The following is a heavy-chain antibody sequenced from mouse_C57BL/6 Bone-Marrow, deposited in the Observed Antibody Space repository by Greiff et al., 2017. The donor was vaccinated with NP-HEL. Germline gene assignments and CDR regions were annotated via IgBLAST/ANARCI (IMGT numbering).Heavy chain of an antibody. CDR1: GYTFTDYY. J-gene: IGHJ1*03. D-gene: IGHD1-1*01. CDR3: AIFTTVVDWYFDV. Sequence: QVQLKESGAELVRPGASVKLSCKASGYTFTDYYINWVKQRPGQGLEWIARIYPGSGNTYYNEKFKGKATLTAEKSSSTAYMQLSSLTSEDSAVYFCAIFTTVVDWYFDVWGTGTTVTVSS. CDR2: IYPGSGNT. V-gene: IGHV1-76*01.